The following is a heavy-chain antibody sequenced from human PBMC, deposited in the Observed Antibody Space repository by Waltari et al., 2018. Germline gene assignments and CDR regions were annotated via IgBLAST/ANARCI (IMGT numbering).Heavy chain of an antibody. CDR2: IYHSGST. Sequence: QVQLQESGPGLVKPSETLSLTCAVSGYSISSGYYWGWIRQPPGKGLEWIGSIYHSGSTYYNPSLKSRVTISVDTSKNQFSLKLSSVTAADTAVYYCARDLSPEVAYFDYWGQGTLVIVSS. D-gene: IGHD5-12*01. J-gene: IGHJ4*02. CDR3: ARDLSPEVAYFDY. V-gene: IGHV4-38-2*02. CDR1: GYSISSGYY.